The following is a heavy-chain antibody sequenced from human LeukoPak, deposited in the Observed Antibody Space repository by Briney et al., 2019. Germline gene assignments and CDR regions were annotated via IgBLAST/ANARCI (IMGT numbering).Heavy chain of an antibody. CDR1: GGSISSYY. D-gene: IGHD3-16*02. CDR2: IYHSGST. Sequence: SETLSLTCTVSGGSISSYYWSWIRQPPGKGLEWIGEIYHSGSTNYNPSLKSRVTISVDKSKNQFSLKLSSVTAADTAVYYCARRDYVWGSYRYSDAFDIWGQGTMVTVSS. CDR3: ARRDYVWGSYRYSDAFDI. V-gene: IGHV4-59*12. J-gene: IGHJ3*02.